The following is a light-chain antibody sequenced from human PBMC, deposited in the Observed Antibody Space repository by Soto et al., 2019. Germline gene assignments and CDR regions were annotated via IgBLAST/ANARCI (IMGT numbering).Light chain of an antibody. Sequence: PGERATLSCRASQSVGNNYLAWYQQRPGQAPRLVIYGASNRATGIPDRFSAWGSGTDFTLTISRLEPEDFAVYYCQQYTSSPLTFGQGTKVDI. CDR1: QSVGNNY. CDR3: QQYTSSPLT. CDR2: GAS. J-gene: IGKJ1*01. V-gene: IGKV3-20*01.